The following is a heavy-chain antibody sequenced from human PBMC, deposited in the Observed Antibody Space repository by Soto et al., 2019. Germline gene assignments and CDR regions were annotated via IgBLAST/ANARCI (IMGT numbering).Heavy chain of an antibody. D-gene: IGHD3-3*01. Sequence: GPSVKVSCKASVGTFSKYAISWVRQAPGQGLEWLGGIIPMFGTPNYAQKFQGRVTISADESTTTAYLELSSLRSEDTAVYYCARDRPAAYYDFWSGYPRAPDYWGQGTLVTVSS. J-gene: IGHJ4*02. CDR1: VGTFSKYA. V-gene: IGHV1-69*13. CDR3: ARDRPAAYYDFWSGYPRAPDY. CDR2: IIPMFGTP.